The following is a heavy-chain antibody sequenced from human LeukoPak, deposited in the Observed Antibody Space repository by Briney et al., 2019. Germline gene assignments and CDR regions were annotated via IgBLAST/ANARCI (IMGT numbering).Heavy chain of an antibody. J-gene: IGHJ3*02. D-gene: IGHD3-10*01. CDR2: IYHSGST. V-gene: IGHV4-30-2*01. CDR1: GGSISSGGYS. Sequence: SETLSLTCAVSGGSISSGGYSWSWIRQPPGKGLDWIGYIYHSGSTYYTPSLRSRVTISVDRSKNQFSLKLSSVTAAATAVYYCARLVRGEEAFDIWGQGTMVTVPS. CDR3: ARLVRGEEAFDI.